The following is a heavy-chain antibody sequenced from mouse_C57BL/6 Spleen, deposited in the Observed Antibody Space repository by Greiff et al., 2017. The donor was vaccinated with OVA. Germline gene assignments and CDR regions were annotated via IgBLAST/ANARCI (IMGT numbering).Heavy chain of an antibody. CDR3: ARREDYYGNYYFDY. CDR2: IDPSDSET. J-gene: IGHJ2*01. Sequence: QVQLQQSGAELVRPGSSVKLSCKASGYTFTSYWMHWVKQRPIQGLEWIGNIDPSDSETHYNQKFKDKATLTVDKSSSTAYMQLSSLTSEDSAVYYCARREDYYGNYYFDYWGQGTTLTVSS. D-gene: IGHD2-1*01. CDR1: GYTFTSYW. V-gene: IGHV1-52*01.